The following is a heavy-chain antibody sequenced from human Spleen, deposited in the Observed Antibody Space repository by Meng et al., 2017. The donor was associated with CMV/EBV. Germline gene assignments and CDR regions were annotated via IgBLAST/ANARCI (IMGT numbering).Heavy chain of an antibody. Sequence: SGPTLVKPTQTLTLTCTFSGFSLTTSGVGVGWIRQPPGKALEWLAHIFSNDEKSYSTSLKSRLTISKDTSKSQVVLTMTNMDPVDTATYYCARLVTDGGYSSGWSFDYWGQGTLVTVSS. CDR1: GFSLTTSGVG. CDR2: IFSNDEK. J-gene: IGHJ4*02. V-gene: IGHV2-26*01. CDR3: ARLVTDGGYSSGWSFDY. D-gene: IGHD6-19*01.